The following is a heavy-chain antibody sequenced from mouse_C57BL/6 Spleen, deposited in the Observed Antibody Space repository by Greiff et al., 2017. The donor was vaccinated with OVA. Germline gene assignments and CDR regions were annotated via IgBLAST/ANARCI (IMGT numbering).Heavy chain of an antibody. CDR3: ARHYDGSSYWDFEV. Sequence: QVQLQQSGPGLVAPSQSLSITCTVSGFSLTSYGVHWVRQPPGKGLEWLVGIWSDGSTTYYAALKSRPSISKDNSKSQVFLKMNRLQTDDAAMYYCARHYDGSSYWDFEVWGTGTTVTVAS. V-gene: IGHV2-6-1*01. J-gene: IGHJ1*03. D-gene: IGHD1-1*01. CDR2: IWSDGST. CDR1: GFSLTSYG.